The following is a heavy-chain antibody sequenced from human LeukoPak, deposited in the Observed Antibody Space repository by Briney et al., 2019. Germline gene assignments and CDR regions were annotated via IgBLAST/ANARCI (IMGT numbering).Heavy chain of an antibody. CDR2: IIPIFGTA. D-gene: IGHD3-10*01. CDR3: ARDERIMVRGVITDGWFDP. Sequence: SVKVSCKASGGTFSSYAISWVRQAPGQGLEWMGGIIPIFGTANYAQKFQGRVTNTADESTSTAYMELSSLRSEDTAVYYCARDERIMVRGVITDGWFDPWGQGTLVTVSS. V-gene: IGHV1-69*13. CDR1: GGTFSSYA. J-gene: IGHJ5*02.